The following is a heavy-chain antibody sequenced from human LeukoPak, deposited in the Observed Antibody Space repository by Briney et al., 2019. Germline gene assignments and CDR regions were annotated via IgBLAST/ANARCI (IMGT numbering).Heavy chain of an antibody. CDR2: ISAYNGNT. J-gene: IGHJ5*02. Sequence: GASVKVSCKASGYTFTGYYMHWVRQAPGQGLEWMGWISAYNGNTNYAQKLQGRVTMTTDTSTSTAYMELRSLRSDDTAVYYCAREMSGSYSWFDPWGQGTLVTVSS. CDR3: AREMSGSYSWFDP. CDR1: GYTFTGYY. D-gene: IGHD1-26*01. V-gene: IGHV1-18*04.